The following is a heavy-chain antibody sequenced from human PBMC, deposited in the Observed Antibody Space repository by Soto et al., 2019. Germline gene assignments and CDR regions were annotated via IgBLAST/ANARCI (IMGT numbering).Heavy chain of an antibody. CDR1: GGSISSGDYY. J-gene: IGHJ4*02. CDR3: ARGGRTIFGRYFDY. D-gene: IGHD3-3*01. Sequence: SETLSLTCTVSGGSISSGDYYWSWIRRPPGKGLEWIGYIDYSGSTYYNPSLRSRLTISVDTSKNQFSLKLSSVTAADTAVYYCARGGRTIFGRYFDYWGQGTLVTVS. CDR2: IDYSGST. V-gene: IGHV4-30-4*01.